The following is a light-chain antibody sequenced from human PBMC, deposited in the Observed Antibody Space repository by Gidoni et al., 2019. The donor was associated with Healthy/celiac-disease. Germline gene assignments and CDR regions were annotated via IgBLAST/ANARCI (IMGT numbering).Light chain of an antibody. Sequence: DIQMTQSPSSLSASVGDRVPITCRASQSISSYLNWYQQKPGTAPKILIYAASSLQSGVPSRFSGSGSGTDFTLTISSLQPEDFATYYCQQSYSTPCTFGKGTKVEIK. CDR1: QSISSY. CDR3: QQSYSTPCT. CDR2: AAS. J-gene: IGKJ1*01. V-gene: IGKV1-39*01.